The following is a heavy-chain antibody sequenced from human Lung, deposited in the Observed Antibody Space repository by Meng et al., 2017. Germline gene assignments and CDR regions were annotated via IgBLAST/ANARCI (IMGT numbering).Heavy chain of an antibody. Sequence: WRGGSFKHSEALSLTRVFSGGSVSDYYWSWIRQPPGKGLEWIGEINHSGSTNYNPSLESRATISVDTSQNNLSLKLSSVTAADSAVYYCARGPTTMAHDFDYWGQGTLVTVSS. CDR2: INHSGST. CDR1: GGSVSDYY. D-gene: IGHD4-11*01. CDR3: ARGPTTMAHDFDY. V-gene: IGHV4-34*01. J-gene: IGHJ4*02.